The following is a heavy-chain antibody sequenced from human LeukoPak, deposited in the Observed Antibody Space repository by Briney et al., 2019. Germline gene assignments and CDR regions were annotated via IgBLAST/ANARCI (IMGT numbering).Heavy chain of an antibody. D-gene: IGHD1-26*01. J-gene: IGHJ5*02. CDR1: GGTFSSYA. CDR2: IIPIFGTA. Sequence: ASVKVSCKASGGTFSSYAISWVRQAPGQGLEWMGGIIPIFGTANYAQKFQGRVTITADESMSTAYMELSSLRSEDTAVYYCARDLELLGWFDPWGQGTLVTVSS. V-gene: IGHV1-69*01. CDR3: ARDLELLGWFDP.